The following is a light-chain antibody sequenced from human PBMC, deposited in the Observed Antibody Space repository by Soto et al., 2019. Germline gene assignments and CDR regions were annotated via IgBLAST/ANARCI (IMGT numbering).Light chain of an antibody. CDR1: ESVSSN. V-gene: IGKV3-15*01. CDR3: QQYNSWPET. CDR2: GAS. J-gene: IGKJ1*01. Sequence: EIVMRQVPATLSVSPGERATLSCRASESVSSNLAWYQQKPGRAPRLLMYGASTRATGIPARFSGSESGTEFTLTISSLQSEDFGVYYCQQYNSWPETFGQGTKVDIK.